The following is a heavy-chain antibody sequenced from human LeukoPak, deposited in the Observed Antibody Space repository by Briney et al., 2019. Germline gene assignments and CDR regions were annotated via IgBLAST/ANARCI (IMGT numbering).Heavy chain of an antibody. CDR3: ARQVDYYGMDV. V-gene: IGHV4-39*01. CDR1: GGSISSSSYY. J-gene: IGHJ6*02. Sequence: MASETLSLTCTVSGGSISSSSYYWGWIRQPPGKGLEWIGSIYYSGSTYYNPSLKSRVTISVDTSKNQFSLKLSSVTAADTAVYYCARQVDYYGMDVWGQGTTVTVSS. CDR2: IYYSGST.